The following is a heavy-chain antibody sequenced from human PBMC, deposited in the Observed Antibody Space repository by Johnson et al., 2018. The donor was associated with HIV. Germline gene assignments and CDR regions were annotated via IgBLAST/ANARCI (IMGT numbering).Heavy chain of an antibody. D-gene: IGHD6-6*01. J-gene: IGHJ3*02. CDR1: GFSVSDNY. CDR2: IYNEGTS. V-gene: IGHV3-66*03. Sequence: VHLVESGGGLIQPGGSLRLSCVGSGFSVSDNYMNWVRQAPGQGLEWVSIIYNEGTSYYADSVRGRFTISRDNSKNTLYLQMNSLRAEDTAVYYCAKERQLVRAFDIWGQGTMVTVSS. CDR3: AKERQLVRAFDI.